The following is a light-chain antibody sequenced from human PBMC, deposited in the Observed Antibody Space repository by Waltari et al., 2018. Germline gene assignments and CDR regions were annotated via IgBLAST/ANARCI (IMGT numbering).Light chain of an antibody. V-gene: IGKV3-20*01. CDR2: GAS. CDR3: QQYGSSPPYT. Sequence: EIVLTQSPGTLSLSPGERATLSCRASQSVSSSYFPWYQQKPGQAPRLLIYGASSRATGIPDRFSGSGSGTDFTLTISRLEPEDFAVYYCQQYGSSPPYTFGQGTKLEIK. CDR1: QSVSSSY. J-gene: IGKJ2*01.